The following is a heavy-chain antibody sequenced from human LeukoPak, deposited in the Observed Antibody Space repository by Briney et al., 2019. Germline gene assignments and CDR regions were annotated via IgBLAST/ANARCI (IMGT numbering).Heavy chain of an antibody. CDR2: IGGYNGNT. CDR3: ARDKAVADSGWAFDI. Sequence: GASVKVSRKASDYTFTSYGISWVRQAPGQGLEWMGWIGGYNGNTNHAQKLQGRVTMTTDTSTSTAYMELRSLRSDDTAVYYCARDKAVADSGWAFDIWGQGTMVTVSS. CDR1: DYTFTSYG. D-gene: IGHD6-19*01. V-gene: IGHV1-18*01. J-gene: IGHJ3*02.